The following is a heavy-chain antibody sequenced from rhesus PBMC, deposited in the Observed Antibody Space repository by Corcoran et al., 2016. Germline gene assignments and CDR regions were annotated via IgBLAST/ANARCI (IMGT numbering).Heavy chain of an antibody. CDR3: ARDRPYSSSYDY. D-gene: IGHD6-43*01. V-gene: IGHV4-106*01. Sequence: QVQLQESGPGLVKPSETLSLTCAVPGGYISDDFYWSSIRQPPGKGLEWIGYIYGSGGGTNYNPSLKNRVTISIDTSKNQFSLKLSSVTAADTAVYYCARDRPYSSSYDYWGQGVLVTVSS. CDR2: IYGSGGGT. J-gene: IGHJ4*01. CDR1: GGYISDDFY.